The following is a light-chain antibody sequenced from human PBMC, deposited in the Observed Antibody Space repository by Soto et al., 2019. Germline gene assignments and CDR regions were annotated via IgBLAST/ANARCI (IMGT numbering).Light chain of an antibody. J-gene: IGLJ1*01. CDR1: SSDVGDFNY. Sequence: QSVLAQPASVSGSPGQSITISCTGTSSDVGDFNYVSWYQQHPGKAPKLLIYEVSNRPSGVSSRFSGSQSGNTASLTISGLQAEDEADYYCSPYTSSDIKVFGTGTKVTVL. CDR3: SPYTSSDIKV. CDR2: EVS. V-gene: IGLV2-14*01.